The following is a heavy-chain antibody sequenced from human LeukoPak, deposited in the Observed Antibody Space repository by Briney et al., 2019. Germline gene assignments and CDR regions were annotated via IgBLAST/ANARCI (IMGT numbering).Heavy chain of an antibody. CDR2: IIPIFGTA. CDR1: GGTFSSYA. J-gene: IGHJ3*02. V-gene: IGHV1-69*05. D-gene: IGHD5-18*01. CDR3: AREKDTAMVHDAFDI. Sequence: SVKVSCKASGGTFSSYAISWVRQAPGQGLEWMGGIIPIFGTANYAQKFQGRVTITTDESTSTAYMELSSLRSEDTAVYYCAREKDTAMVHDAFDIWGQGTMVTVSS.